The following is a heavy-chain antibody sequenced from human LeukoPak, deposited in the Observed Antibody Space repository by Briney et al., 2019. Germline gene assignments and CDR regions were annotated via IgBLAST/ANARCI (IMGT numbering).Heavy chain of an antibody. J-gene: IGHJ4*02. D-gene: IGHD1-26*01. Sequence: GGSLRLSCAASGVTFSGYAMTWVRQAPGKGLEWVSGISGSGGITYYADSVKGGFTISRDNSKDTLYLQMNSLRAEDTGVYYCAKGALREGFYFDYWGQGALVTVSS. CDR1: GVTFSGYA. V-gene: IGHV3-23*01. CDR3: AKGALREGFYFDY. CDR2: ISGSGGIT.